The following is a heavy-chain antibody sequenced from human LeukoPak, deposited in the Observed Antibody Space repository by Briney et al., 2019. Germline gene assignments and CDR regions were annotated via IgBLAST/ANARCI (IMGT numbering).Heavy chain of an antibody. Sequence: ASVKVSCKASGYTFTSYYMHWVRQAPGQGLEWMGIINPSGGSTSYAQKFQGRVTMTRDTSTSTVYMELSSPRSEDTAVYYCARDSQWLVDAFDIWGQGTMVTVSS. V-gene: IGHV1-46*01. CDR2: INPSGGST. CDR3: ARDSQWLVDAFDI. D-gene: IGHD6-19*01. J-gene: IGHJ3*02. CDR1: GYTFTSYY.